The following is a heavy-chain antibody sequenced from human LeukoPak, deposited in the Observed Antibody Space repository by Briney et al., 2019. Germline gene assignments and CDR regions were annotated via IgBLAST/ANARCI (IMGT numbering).Heavy chain of an antibody. CDR3: ARGTGTTYSHFDY. CDR2: ISYDGSNK. V-gene: IGHV3-30-3*01. CDR1: GFTFSSYA. J-gene: IGHJ4*02. D-gene: IGHD1-7*01. Sequence: GGSLRLSCAASGFTFSSYAMHWVRQAPGKGLEWVAVISYDGSNKYYADSVKGRFTISRDNSKNTLYLQMNSLRAEDTAVYYCARGTGTTYSHFDYWGQGTLVTVSS.